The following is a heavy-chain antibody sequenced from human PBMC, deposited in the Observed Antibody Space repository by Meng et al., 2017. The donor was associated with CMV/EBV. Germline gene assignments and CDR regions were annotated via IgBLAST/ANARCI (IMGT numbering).Heavy chain of an antibody. D-gene: IGHD3-10*01. CDR2: IYYSGST. Sequence: SETLSLTCTVSGGSISSSSYYWGWIRQPPGKGLEWIGSIYYSGSTYHNPSLKSRVTISVDTSKNQFSLKLSSVTAADTAVYYCARGVRNAYYGSGSRKGAFDIWGQGTMVTVSS. CDR1: GGSISSSSYY. V-gene: IGHV4-39*01. CDR3: ARGVRNAYYGSGSRKGAFDI. J-gene: IGHJ3*02.